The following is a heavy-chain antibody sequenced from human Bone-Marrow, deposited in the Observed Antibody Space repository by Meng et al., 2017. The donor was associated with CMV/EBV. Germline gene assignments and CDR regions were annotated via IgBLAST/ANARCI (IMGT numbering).Heavy chain of an antibody. V-gene: IGHV1-18*01. D-gene: IGHD1-26*01. CDR1: GYTFTSYG. Sequence: ASDKVSCKASGYTFTSYGISWVRQAPGQGLEWMGWISAYNGNTNYAQKLQGIVTMTTDTSTGTAYMELRSLRYHSPAVYYFASVNGWELILIGSGCFDLWGQGTLVTVSS. J-gene: IGHJ5*02. CDR3: ASVNGWELILIGSGCFDL. CDR2: ISAYNGNT.